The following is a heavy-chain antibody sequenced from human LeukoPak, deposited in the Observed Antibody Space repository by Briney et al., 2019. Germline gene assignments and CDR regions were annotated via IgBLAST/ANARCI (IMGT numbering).Heavy chain of an antibody. J-gene: IGHJ6*04. CDR2: ISYDGSNK. Sequence: GGSLRLSCAASGFTFSSYAMHWVRQAPGKGLEWVAVISYDGSNKYYADSVKGRLTISRDNSKNTLYLQMNSLRAEDTAVYYCSRVGGDGSSWYFYYYNGMDVWGKGPTVTVSS. V-gene: IGHV3-30-3*01. D-gene: IGHD6-13*01. CDR3: SRVGGDGSSWYFYYYNGMDV. CDR1: GFTFSSYA.